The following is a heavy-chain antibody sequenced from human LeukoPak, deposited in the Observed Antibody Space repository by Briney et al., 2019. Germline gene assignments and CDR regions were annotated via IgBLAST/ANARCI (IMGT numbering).Heavy chain of an antibody. CDR3: ARSPHALWFGGGAFDY. Sequence: PGGSLRVSCAASGFNVSAKSMSWVRQTPEKGLEWVSVIYSTGITAYADSVKGRFSISRDNSKNILALQMNSLRVEDTAVDYCARSPHALWFGGGAFDYWGQGTLVTVSS. CDR2: IYSTGIT. D-gene: IGHD3-10*01. V-gene: IGHV3-53*01. J-gene: IGHJ4*02. CDR1: GFNVSAKS.